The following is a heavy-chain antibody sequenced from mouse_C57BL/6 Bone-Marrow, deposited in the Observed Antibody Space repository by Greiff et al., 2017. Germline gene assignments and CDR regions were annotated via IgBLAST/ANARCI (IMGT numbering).Heavy chain of an antibody. CDR2: ISSGGSYT. D-gene: IGHD1-1*01. CDR3: ARQRSFFDY. CDR1: GFTFSSYG. V-gene: IGHV5-6*01. Sequence: EVMLVESGGDLVKPGGSLTLSCAASGFTFSSYGMSWVRQTPDKRLEWVATISSGGSYTYYPDSVKGRFTISRDNAKNTLYLQMSSLKSEDTAMYYCARQRSFFDYWGQGTTLTVSS. J-gene: IGHJ2*01.